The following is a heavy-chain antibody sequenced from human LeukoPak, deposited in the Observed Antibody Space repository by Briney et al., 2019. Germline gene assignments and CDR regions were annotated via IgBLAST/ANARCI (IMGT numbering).Heavy chain of an antibody. CDR1: GGSFSGYY. V-gene: IGHV4-34*01. Sequence: SETLSLTCAVYGGSFSGYYWSWIRQPPGKGLEWIGEINHSGSTNYNPSLKSRVTISVDTSKNQFSLKLSSVTAADTAVYYCARSLYCGGDCYSGEYNWFDPWGQGTLVTVSS. D-gene: IGHD2-21*01. CDR2: INHSGST. J-gene: IGHJ5*02. CDR3: ARSLYCGGDCYSGEYNWFDP.